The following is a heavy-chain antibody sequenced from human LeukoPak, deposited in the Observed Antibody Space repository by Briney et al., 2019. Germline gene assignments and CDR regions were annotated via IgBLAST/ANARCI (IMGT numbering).Heavy chain of an antibody. CDR3: ARGGRKGDYSAFDY. J-gene: IGHJ4*02. V-gene: IGHV6-1*01. D-gene: IGHD4-17*01. CDR2: TYYRSKWYN. Sequence: SQTLSLTCAISGDSVSSNSAAWDWIRQSPSRGLEWLGRTYYRSKWYNDYAVSVKSRITINPDTSKNQFSLQLNSVTPEDTAVYYCARGGRKGDYSAFDYWGQGTLVTVSS. CDR1: GDSVSSNSAA.